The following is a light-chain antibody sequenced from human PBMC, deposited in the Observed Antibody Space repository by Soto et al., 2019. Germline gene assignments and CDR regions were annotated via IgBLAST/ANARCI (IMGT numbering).Light chain of an antibody. J-gene: IGKJ1*01. CDR3: QQYNSFIWT. Sequence: DIQMTQSPSTLSASVVDRVTIVCRASQSISSWLAWYQQKPGKAPKLLISKASNLDSGVPSRFSGSGSVSKFNLIISSLLPEDFATYYCQQYNSFIWTFGRGTKVDFK. CDR2: KAS. CDR1: QSISSW. V-gene: IGKV1-5*03.